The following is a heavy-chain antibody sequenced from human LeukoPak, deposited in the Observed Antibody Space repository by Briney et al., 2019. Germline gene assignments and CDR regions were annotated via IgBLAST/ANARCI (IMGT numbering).Heavy chain of an antibody. CDR1: GGSFSGYY. D-gene: IGHD6-19*01. Sequence: SETLSLTCAVYGGSFSGYYWSWIRQPPGKGLEWIGEINHSGSTNYNPSLKSRVTISVDTSKNQFSLKLSSVTAADTAVYYCAGWQWLVRAAFDIWGQGTMATVSS. J-gene: IGHJ3*02. CDR2: INHSGST. CDR3: AGWQWLVRAAFDI. V-gene: IGHV4-34*01.